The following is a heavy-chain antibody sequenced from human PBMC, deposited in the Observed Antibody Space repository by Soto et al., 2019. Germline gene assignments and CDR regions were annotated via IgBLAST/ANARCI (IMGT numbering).Heavy chain of an antibody. CDR1: GISFSNYA. Sequence: GGSLRLSCAASGISFSNYAMHWVRQAPGRGLEYVSGISSDGDKTNYANSVRGRFTISRDNSKNTLYLQMGSLRAEDMAVYYCARGLLTTASTGWFDPWGQGSLVTVSS. CDR3: ARGLLTTASTGWFDP. CDR2: ISSDGDKT. J-gene: IGHJ5*02. D-gene: IGHD4-17*01. V-gene: IGHV3-64*01.